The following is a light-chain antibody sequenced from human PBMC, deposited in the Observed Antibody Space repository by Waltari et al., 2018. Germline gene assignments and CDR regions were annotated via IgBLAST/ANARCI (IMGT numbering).Light chain of an antibody. CDR1: SSDVGGYNY. CDR3: SSYTSSSTLVV. V-gene: IGLV2-14*01. CDR2: EVS. Sequence: QSALPQPASVSGSPGQPITISCIGTSSDVGGYNYVSWYQQHPGKAPKLMIYEVSNRPSGVSNRFSGSKSGNTASLTISGLQAEDEADYYCSSYTSSSTLVVFGGGTKLTVL. J-gene: IGLJ2*01.